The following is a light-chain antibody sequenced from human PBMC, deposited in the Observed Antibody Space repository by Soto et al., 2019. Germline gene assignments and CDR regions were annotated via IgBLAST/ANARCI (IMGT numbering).Light chain of an antibody. CDR3: VAGSKLLA. J-gene: IGKJ3*01. CDR1: QSLVHSDGNTY. CDR2: KVS. V-gene: IGKV2-24*01. Sequence: DVVMTQSQLSSPVTLGQPASISCRSNQSLVHSDGNTYLSWLQQRPGQPPRLLIYKVSNRFSGVPDTFSRSGAGIYFTLNSSRDDFAGVDVYYCVAGSKLLALGPGNSV.